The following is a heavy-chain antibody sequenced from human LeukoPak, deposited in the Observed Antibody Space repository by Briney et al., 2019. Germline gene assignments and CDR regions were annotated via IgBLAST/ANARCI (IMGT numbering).Heavy chain of an antibody. CDR2: IYYSGST. Sequence: SETLSLTCTVSGGSISSSSYYWGWIRQPPGKGLEWIGSIYYSGSTYYNPPLKSRVTISVDTSKNQFSLKLSSVTAADTAVYYCARGTGYSVFDYWGQGTLVTVSS. CDR1: GGSISSSSYY. D-gene: IGHD3/OR15-3a*01. V-gene: IGHV4-39*07. J-gene: IGHJ4*02. CDR3: ARGTGYSVFDY.